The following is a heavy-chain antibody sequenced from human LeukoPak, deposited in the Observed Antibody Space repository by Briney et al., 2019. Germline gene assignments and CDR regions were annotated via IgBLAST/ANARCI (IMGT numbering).Heavy chain of an antibody. CDR2: INPNSGGT. V-gene: IGHV1-2*02. CDR3: ATSSGSAVSPFDY. CDR1: GYTFTSYY. J-gene: IGHJ4*02. Sequence: ASVKVSCKTSGYTFTSYYMHWVRQAPGQGLQWLGWINPNSGGTILPQQFRGGLTLTRDMSVSTAFLDLSGLTSDDTAVYYCATSSGSAVSPFDYWGQGTLVIVSS. D-gene: IGHD6-25*01.